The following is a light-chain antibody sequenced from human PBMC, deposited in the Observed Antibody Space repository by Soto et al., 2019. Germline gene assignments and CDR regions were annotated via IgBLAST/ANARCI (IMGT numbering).Light chain of an antibody. J-gene: IGKJ1*01. Sequence: DIQMTQSPSTLSASVGDRVTITCRASQSISSWLAWYQQKPGKAPKLLIYDASSLESGVPSRFSGSGSGTEFTLTISSLQPDDFVTYYCQQYNSYFETFGQGTKVEIK. CDR1: QSISSW. V-gene: IGKV1-5*01. CDR2: DAS. CDR3: QQYNSYFET.